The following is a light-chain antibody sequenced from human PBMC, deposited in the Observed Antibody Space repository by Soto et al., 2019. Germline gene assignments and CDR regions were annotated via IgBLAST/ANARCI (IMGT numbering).Light chain of an antibody. J-gene: IGKJ5*01. V-gene: IGKV1-33*01. CDR2: DAS. Sequence: DIRMTQSPSSLSASVGDRVTITCQASQDISNYLNWYQQTPGKAPKLLIYDASNLETGVPSRFSGSGSGTDFTLTISSLQPEDFATYYCQQADTFPITFGQGTRLEI. CDR1: QDISNY. CDR3: QQADTFPIT.